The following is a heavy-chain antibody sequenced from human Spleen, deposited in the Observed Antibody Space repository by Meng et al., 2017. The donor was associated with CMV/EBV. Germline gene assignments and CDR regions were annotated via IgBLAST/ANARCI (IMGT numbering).Heavy chain of an antibody. Sequence: ESLKISCAASGFTFRNYNMNWVRQPPGKGLEWIGSIYYSGSTDYNPSLKGRVTLSVDTSKNQFSLNLNSVTAADTAVYYCAREGQVSAAPFDSWGQGTLVTVSS. CDR1: GFTFRNYN. CDR2: IYYSGST. J-gene: IGHJ4*02. CDR3: AREGQVSAAPFDS. V-gene: IGHV4-59*12. D-gene: IGHD1-14*01.